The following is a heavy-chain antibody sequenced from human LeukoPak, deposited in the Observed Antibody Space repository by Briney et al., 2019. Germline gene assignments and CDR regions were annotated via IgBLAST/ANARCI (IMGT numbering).Heavy chain of an antibody. J-gene: IGHJ4*02. Sequence: ASVKVSCKASGYTFTAYYMHWVRQAPGQGLEWMGWIHPNSGGTKYAQKFQGRATMTRDTSISTAYMELSILRSDDTAVYYCARDIRHTFYYWGQGTLVTVSS. V-gene: IGHV1-2*02. CDR2: IHPNSGGT. CDR3: ARDIRHTFYY. D-gene: IGHD2-21*01. CDR1: GYTFTAYY.